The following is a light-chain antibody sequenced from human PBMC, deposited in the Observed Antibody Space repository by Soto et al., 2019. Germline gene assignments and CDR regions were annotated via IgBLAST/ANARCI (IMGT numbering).Light chain of an antibody. Sequence: QSVLTQPPSVSGAPGQRVTISCTESSSNIGAGYDVHWYQQLPGTAPKLLIYGNSNRPSGVPDRFSGSKSGTSASLAITGLQAEDEADYYCQSYDSSLSTGVFGGGTKLTFL. CDR3: QSYDSSLSTGV. CDR2: GNS. V-gene: IGLV1-40*01. J-gene: IGLJ3*02. CDR1: SSNIGAGYD.